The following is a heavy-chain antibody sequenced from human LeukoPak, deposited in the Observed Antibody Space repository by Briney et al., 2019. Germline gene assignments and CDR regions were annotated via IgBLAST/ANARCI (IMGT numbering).Heavy chain of an antibody. D-gene: IGHD1-26*01. CDR2: FDPEDGET. J-gene: IGHJ4*02. V-gene: IGHV1-24*01. Sequence: ASVKVSCKVSGYTLTELSMHWVRQAPGKGLEWMGGFDPEDGETIYAQKFQGRVTMTEDTSTDTAYMELSSLRSEDTAVYYCATIGWSGSYYTAFDYWGQGTLVTVSS. CDR3: ATIGWSGSYYTAFDY. CDR1: GYTLTELS.